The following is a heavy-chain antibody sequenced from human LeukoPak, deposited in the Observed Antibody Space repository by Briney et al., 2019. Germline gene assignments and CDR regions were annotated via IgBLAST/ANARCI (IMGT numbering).Heavy chain of an antibody. Sequence: GGSLRLSCAASGLTFSSYWMHWVRQAPGKGLVWVSRINSDGSSTSYADSVRGRFSISRDNAKNTLHLQMNSLRGEDTAVYYCVRGARVSGTASDYWGQGTLVTVSS. V-gene: IGHV3-74*01. CDR3: VRGARVSGTASDY. CDR2: INSDGSST. J-gene: IGHJ4*02. D-gene: IGHD3-10*01. CDR1: GLTFSSYW.